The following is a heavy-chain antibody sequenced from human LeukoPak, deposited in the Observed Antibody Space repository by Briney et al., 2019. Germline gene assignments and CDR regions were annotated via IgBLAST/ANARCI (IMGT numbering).Heavy chain of an antibody. J-gene: IGHJ6*03. CDR1: GYTFNSYG. Sequence: ASVKVSCKSSGYTFNSYGITWVRQAPGQGLEWMGWIHTYNGHTNYAQKLQGRVTMTTDTSTSTAYMELRSLRSDDTAVYYCARVAAEVVGVPGAIGFGWLRRDYYYMDVWGKGTTVTVSS. CDR2: IHTYNGHT. D-gene: IGHD2-2*02. V-gene: IGHV1-18*01. CDR3: ARVAAEVVGVPGAIGFGWLRRDYYYMDV.